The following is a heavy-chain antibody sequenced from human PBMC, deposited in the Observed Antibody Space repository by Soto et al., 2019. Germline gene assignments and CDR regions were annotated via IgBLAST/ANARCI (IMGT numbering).Heavy chain of an antibody. CDR3: ARDARAPHRSDH. CDR1: GYTFTSYG. V-gene: IGHV1-18*01. J-gene: IGHJ4*02. CDR2: INAYNANT. Sequence: ASVKVSCKASGYTFTSYGVSWVRQAPGQGLEWMGWINAYNANTNYAQKFQGRVTMTTDTSTNTAYMELRRLRSDDTAVYYCARDARAPHRSDHWGKGTLVTVSS.